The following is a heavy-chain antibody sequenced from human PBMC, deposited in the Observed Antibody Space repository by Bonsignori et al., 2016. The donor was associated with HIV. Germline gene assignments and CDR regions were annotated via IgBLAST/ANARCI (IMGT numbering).Heavy chain of an antibody. V-gene: IGHV4-34*01. CDR2: IDHSGST. CDR3: ARKIVVDRLLRYYYYYMDV. J-gene: IGHJ6*03. Sequence: WIRQPPGKGLEWIGEIDHSGSTNYNPSLKSRVTISVDTSKNQFSLKLSSVTAADTAVYYCARKIVVDRLLRYYYYYMDVWGKGTTVTVSS. D-gene: IGHD3-22*01.